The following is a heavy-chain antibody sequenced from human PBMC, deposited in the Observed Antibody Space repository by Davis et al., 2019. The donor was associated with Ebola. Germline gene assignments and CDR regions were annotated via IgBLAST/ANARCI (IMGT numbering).Heavy chain of an antibody. D-gene: IGHD6-19*01. J-gene: IGHJ2*01. CDR2: IYYSGST. CDR1: GGSISSYY. V-gene: IGHV4-59*01. Sequence: MPSETLSLTCTVSGGSISSYYWSWIRQPPGKGLEWIGYIYYSGSTNYNPSLKSRVTISVDTSKNQFSLKLSSVTAADTAVYYCASARKQWLENWYFDLWGRGTLVTVSS. CDR3: ASARKQWLENWYFDL.